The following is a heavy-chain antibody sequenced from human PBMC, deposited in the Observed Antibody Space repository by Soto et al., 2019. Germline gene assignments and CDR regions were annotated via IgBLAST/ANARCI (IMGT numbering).Heavy chain of an antibody. CDR2: ISAYNGNT. CDR3: ARVPYYYDSSGYIDY. Sequence: ASVKVSCKASGYTFTSYGIIWVRQAPGQGLEWMGWISAYNGNTNYAQKLQGRVTMTTDTSTSTAYMELRSLRSDDTAVYYCARVPYYYDSSGYIDYWGQGTLVTVSS. CDR1: GYTFTSYG. D-gene: IGHD3-22*01. V-gene: IGHV1-18*01. J-gene: IGHJ4*02.